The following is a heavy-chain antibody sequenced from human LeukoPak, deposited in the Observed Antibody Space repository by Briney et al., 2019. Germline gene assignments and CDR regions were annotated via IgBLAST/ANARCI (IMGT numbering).Heavy chain of an antibody. CDR2: ISYDGSNK. V-gene: IGHV3-30*18. CDR3: AKDGFRQWLVPRLDY. Sequence: PGGSLRLSCAASGFTFSSYGMHWVRQAPGKGLEWVAVISYDGSNKYYADSVKGRFTISRDNSKNTLYLQMNSLRAEDTAVYYCAKDGFRQWLVPRLDYWGQGTLVTVSS. J-gene: IGHJ4*02. D-gene: IGHD6-19*01. CDR1: GFTFSSYG.